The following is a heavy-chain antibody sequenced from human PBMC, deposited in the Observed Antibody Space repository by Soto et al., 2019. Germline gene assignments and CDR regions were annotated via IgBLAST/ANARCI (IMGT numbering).Heavy chain of an antibody. V-gene: IGHV5-51*01. Sequence: EVQLVQSGAEGKKPGESLKISCKGSGYSFTSYWINWVRQMPGKGLEWMGIIYPGDSDTRYSPSFQGQVTISADKSIDPDYLQWRSLQASYIVVYYCARHHGSPGSYFGLSVWGQGTTVTASS. J-gene: IGHJ6*02. CDR2: IYPGDSDT. D-gene: IGHD2-15*01. CDR1: GYSFTSYW. CDR3: ARHHGSPGSYFGLSV.